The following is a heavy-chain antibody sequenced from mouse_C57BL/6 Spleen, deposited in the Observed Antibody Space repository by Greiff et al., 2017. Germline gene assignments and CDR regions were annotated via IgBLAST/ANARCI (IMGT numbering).Heavy chain of an antibody. CDR1: GYTFTSYW. Sequence: VQLHQPGAELVRPGSSVKLSCKASGYTFTSYWMHWVKQRPIQGLEWIGNIDPSDSETHYNQKFKDKATLTVDKSSSTAYMQLSSLTSEDSAVYYCARCYGNSYFDVWGTGTTVTVSS. CDR3: ARCYGNSYFDV. V-gene: IGHV1-52*01. J-gene: IGHJ1*03. D-gene: IGHD2-1*01. CDR2: IDPSDSET.